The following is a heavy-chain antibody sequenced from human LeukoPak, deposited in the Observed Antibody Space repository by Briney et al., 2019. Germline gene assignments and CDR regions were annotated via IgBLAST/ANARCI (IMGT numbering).Heavy chain of an antibody. D-gene: IGHD3-10*01. CDR2: IYYTGNT. Sequence: SETLSLTCIVSGGSISTYYWTWIRQPPGKGLEWIGYIYYTGNTNYNPSLKGRVTMSVDTSKNQLSLKLSSVTSADTAVYYCARGIRMVRGDKRYYFDYWGQGTLVTVSS. CDR3: ARGIRMVRGDKRYYFDY. CDR1: GGSISTYY. V-gene: IGHV4-59*01. J-gene: IGHJ4*02.